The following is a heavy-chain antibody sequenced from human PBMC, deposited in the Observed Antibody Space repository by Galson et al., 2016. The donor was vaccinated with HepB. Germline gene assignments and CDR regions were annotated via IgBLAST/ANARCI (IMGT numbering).Heavy chain of an antibody. CDR2: ISSDGSSR. CDR1: GFTFSSNW. V-gene: IGHV3-74*01. D-gene: IGHD2/OR15-2a*01. J-gene: IGHJ4*02. Sequence: SLRLSCAASGFTFSSNWMNWVRQSPEKGLVWVSRISSDGSSRSYADSVKGRFTISRDNAKNTLFLQMNSLRAEDTAVYYCARVTMGIVSTSDYWGQGTLVTVSS. CDR3: ARVTMGIVSTSDY.